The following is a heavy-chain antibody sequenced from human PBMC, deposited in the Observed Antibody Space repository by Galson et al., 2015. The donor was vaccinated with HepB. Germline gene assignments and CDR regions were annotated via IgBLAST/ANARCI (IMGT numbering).Heavy chain of an antibody. V-gene: IGHV3-48*02. CDR2: ISSTGTTM. CDR1: GFTFSSYT. CDR3: ARVYFGSGSSSAYWYFDL. D-gene: IGHD3-10*01. Sequence: SLRLSCAASGFTFSSYTMNCVRQAPGTGLEPVSYISSTGTTMYYAASPKGRFTLSRDNAQNSLYLQMNSLRDEDTAVYSCARVYFGSGSSSAYWYFDLWGRGALVTVSS. J-gene: IGHJ2*01.